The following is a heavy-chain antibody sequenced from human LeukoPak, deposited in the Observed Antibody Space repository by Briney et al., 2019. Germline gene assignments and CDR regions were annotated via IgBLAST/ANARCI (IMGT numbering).Heavy chain of an antibody. CDR3: ARGAYGSGSYGDNWFDP. V-gene: IGHV3-66*01. D-gene: IGHD3-10*01. CDR2: IYSGGST. J-gene: IGHJ5*02. CDR1: GFTFSSYS. Sequence: GGSLRLSCAASGFTFSSYSMNWVRQAPGKGLEWVSVIYSGGSTYYADSVKGRFTISRDNSKNTLYLQMNSLRAEDTAVYYCARGAYGSGSYGDNWFDPWGQGTLVTVSS.